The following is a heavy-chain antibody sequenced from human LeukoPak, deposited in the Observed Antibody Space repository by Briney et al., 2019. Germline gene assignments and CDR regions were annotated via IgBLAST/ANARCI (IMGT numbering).Heavy chain of an antibody. CDR1: GGSISSYY. J-gene: IGHJ4*02. CDR3: ARDKSGWTLRYFDY. Sequence: PSETLSLTCTVSGGSISSYYWSWIRQPPGKGLEWIGYIYYSGSTNYNPPLKSRVTISVDTSKNQFSLKLSSVTAADTAVYYCARDKSGWTLRYFDYWGQGTLVTVSS. CDR2: IYYSGST. V-gene: IGHV4-59*01. D-gene: IGHD6-19*01.